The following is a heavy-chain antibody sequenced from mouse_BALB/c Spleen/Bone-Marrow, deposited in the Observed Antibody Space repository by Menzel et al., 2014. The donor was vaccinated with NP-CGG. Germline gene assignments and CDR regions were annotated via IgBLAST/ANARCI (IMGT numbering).Heavy chain of an antibody. CDR2: FNPGSGGT. Sequence: VQLQQSGAELVRPGTSVKVSCKASGYAFTNYLIEWVKQRPGQGLEWIGVFNPGSGGTNYNEKFKGKATLTADKSSSTAYMQLSSLTSDDSAVYFCARGAYYGNYFDYWGQGTTLTVSS. CDR1: GYAFTNYL. CDR3: ARGAYYGNYFDY. J-gene: IGHJ2*01. V-gene: IGHV1-54*01. D-gene: IGHD2-10*01.